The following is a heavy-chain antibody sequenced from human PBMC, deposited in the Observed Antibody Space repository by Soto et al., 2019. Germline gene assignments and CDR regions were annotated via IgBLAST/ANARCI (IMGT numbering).Heavy chain of an antibody. D-gene: IGHD3-10*01. CDR2: ISGSGGST. Sequence: EVQLLESGGGLVQPGGSLRLSCAASGFTFSSYAMRWVRQAPGKGLEWVSAISGSGGSTYYADSVKGRFTISRDNSKNTLYLRMNSLRAEDTDVYYCAKRGSGSYYDYWGQGTLVTVSS. J-gene: IGHJ4*02. V-gene: IGHV3-23*01. CDR3: AKRGSGSYYDY. CDR1: GFTFSSYA.